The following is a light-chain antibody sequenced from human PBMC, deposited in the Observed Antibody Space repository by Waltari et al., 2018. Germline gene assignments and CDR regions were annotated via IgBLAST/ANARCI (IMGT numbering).Light chain of an antibody. CDR3: QQRSTWPLT. CDR2: DAS. V-gene: IGKV3-11*01. J-gene: IGKJ4*01. Sequence: EIVLTQSPATLSLSPGERATLSCRASQSIGSHLAWFQQKPGQAPRLLIYDASNTATGIPARFRGSGSGTDFTLTISSLEPEDFAVYYCQQRSTWPLTFGGGTKVEIK. CDR1: QSIGSH.